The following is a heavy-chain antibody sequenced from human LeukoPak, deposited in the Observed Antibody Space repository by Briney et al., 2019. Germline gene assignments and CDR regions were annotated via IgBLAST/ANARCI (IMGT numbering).Heavy chain of an antibody. V-gene: IGHV1-2*02. CDR3: ARVEIAAAGD. J-gene: IGHJ4*02. CDR1: GGTFSSYA. CDR2: INPNSGGT. Sequence: ASVKVSCKASGGTFSSYAISWVRQAPGQGLEWMGWINPNSGGTNYAQKFQGRVTMTRDTSISTAYMELSRLRSDDTAVYYCARVEIAAAGDWGQGTLVTVSS. D-gene: IGHD6-13*01.